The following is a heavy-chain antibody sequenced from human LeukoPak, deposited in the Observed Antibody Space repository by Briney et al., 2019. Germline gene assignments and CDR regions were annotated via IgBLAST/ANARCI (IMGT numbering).Heavy chain of an antibody. D-gene: IGHD3-10*01. CDR1: GGTFSSYA. V-gene: IGHV1-69*04. CDR3: AREMYYYGSGSPYYYYGMDV. Sequence: ASVKVSCKASGGTFSSYAISWVRQAPGQGLEWVGRIIPILGIANYAQKFRGRVTITADKSTSTAYMELSSLRSEDTAVYYCAREMYYYGSGSPYYYYGMDVWGQGTTVTVSS. J-gene: IGHJ6*02. CDR2: IIPILGIA.